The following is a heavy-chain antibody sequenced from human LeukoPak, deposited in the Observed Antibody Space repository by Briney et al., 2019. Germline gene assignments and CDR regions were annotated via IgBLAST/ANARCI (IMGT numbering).Heavy chain of an antibody. Sequence: GGSLRLSCTASGFTFSGSAMHWVRQASGKGLEWVGRIRSKANSYATAYAASVEGRFTISRDDSKNTAHLQMNSLKTEGTAVYYCTRFNQEPYGMDVWGQGTAVTVSS. D-gene: IGHD1-14*01. V-gene: IGHV3-73*01. CDR2: IRSKANSYAT. CDR1: GFTFSGSA. CDR3: TRFNQEPYGMDV. J-gene: IGHJ6*02.